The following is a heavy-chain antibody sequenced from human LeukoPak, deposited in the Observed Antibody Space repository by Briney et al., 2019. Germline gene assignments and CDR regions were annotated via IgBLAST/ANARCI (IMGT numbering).Heavy chain of an antibody. CDR3: ARGTYYYDSSGYCFFDY. CDR2: INPNSGGT. Sequence: ASVKVSCKASGYTFTDYYMHWVRQAPGQGLEWMGRINPNSGGTNYAQKFQGRVTMTRDTSISTAYMELSRLRSDGTAVYYCARGTYYYDSSGYCFFDYWGQGTLVTVSS. CDR1: GYTFTDYY. V-gene: IGHV1-2*06. J-gene: IGHJ4*02. D-gene: IGHD3-22*01.